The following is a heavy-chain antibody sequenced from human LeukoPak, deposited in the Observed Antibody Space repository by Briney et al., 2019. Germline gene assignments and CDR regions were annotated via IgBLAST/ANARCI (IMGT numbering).Heavy chain of an antibody. J-gene: IGHJ5*02. Sequence: PSETLSLTCTVSGGSISSGGYYWSWIRQHPGKGLEWIGYLNYSGSTYYNPSLKSRVTISVDTSQNQFSLKLSSVTAADTAVYYCARFGSGYCSGGSCYSWFDPWGQGTLVTVSS. CDR2: LNYSGST. D-gene: IGHD2-15*01. CDR3: ARFGSGYCSGGSCYSWFDP. V-gene: IGHV4-31*03. CDR1: GGSISSGGYY.